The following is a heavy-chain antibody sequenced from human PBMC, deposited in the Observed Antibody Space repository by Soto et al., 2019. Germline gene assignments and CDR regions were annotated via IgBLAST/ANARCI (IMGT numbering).Heavy chain of an antibody. J-gene: IGHJ4*02. V-gene: IGHV1-69*08. CDR1: GGTFSSYT. CDR2: IIPILGIA. CDR3: ARDPSAYDFPAY. Sequence: QVQLVQSGAEVKKPGSSVKVSCKASGGTFSSYTISWVRQAPGQGLEWMGRIIPILGIANYAQKFQGRVTITADNSTSTAYMELRRLRSEDTAVYYGARDPSAYDFPAYWGQGTLVTVSS. D-gene: IGHD5-12*01.